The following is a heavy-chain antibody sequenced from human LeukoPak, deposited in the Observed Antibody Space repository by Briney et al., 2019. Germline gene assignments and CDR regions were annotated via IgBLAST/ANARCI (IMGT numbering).Heavy chain of an antibody. CDR1: GYTFTSYD. D-gene: IGHD4-23*01. V-gene: IGHV1-8*01. CDR2: MNPNSGNT. Sequence: ASVTVSCKAPGYTFTSYDINWVRQATGQGLEWMGWMNPNSGNTGYAQKFQGRVTMTRNTSISTAYMELSSLRSEDTAVYYCASFPTYGGNPDYWGQGTLVTVSS. CDR3: ASFPTYGGNPDY. J-gene: IGHJ4*02.